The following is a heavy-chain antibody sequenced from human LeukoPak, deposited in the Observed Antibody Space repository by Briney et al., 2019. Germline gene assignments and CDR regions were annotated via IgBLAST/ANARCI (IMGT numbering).Heavy chain of an antibody. CDR3: ARARHYYDSSGYYYFDY. CDR2: ISYDGSNK. Sequence: GGSLRLSCAASGCTFSSYAMHWVRQAPGKGLEWVAVISYDGSNKYYADSVKGRFTISRDNSKNTLYLQMNSLSAAHTAVYYCARARHYYDSSGYYYFDYWGQGTLVTASS. J-gene: IGHJ4*02. CDR1: GCTFSSYA. V-gene: IGHV3-30-3*01. D-gene: IGHD3-22*01.